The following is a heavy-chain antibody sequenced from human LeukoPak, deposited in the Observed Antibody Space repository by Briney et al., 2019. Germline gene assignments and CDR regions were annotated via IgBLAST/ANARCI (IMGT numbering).Heavy chain of an antibody. D-gene: IGHD2/OR15-2a*01. V-gene: IGHV3-23*01. CDR2: ISGSGGST. CDR3: ARDFRVYYYYGMDV. J-gene: IGHJ6*02. CDR1: GFTFSSYA. Sequence: GGSLRLSCAASGFTFSSYAMSWARQAPGKGLEWVSAISGSGGSTYYADSVKGRFTISRDNSKNTLYLQMNSLRAEDTAVYYCARDFRVYYYYGMDVWGQGTTVTVSS.